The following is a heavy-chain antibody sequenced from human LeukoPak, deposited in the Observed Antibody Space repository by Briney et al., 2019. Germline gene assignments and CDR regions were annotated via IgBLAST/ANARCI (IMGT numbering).Heavy chain of an antibody. CDR3: ARVGDGYNTLGDY. D-gene: IGHD5-24*01. Sequence: PGGSLRLSCAASGFTVSNNYMSWVRQAPGKGLEWVSVIYSGGSTYYADSVKGRFTISRDNSKNTLYLQMNSLRAEDTAVYYCARVGDGYNTLGDYWGQGTLVTVSS. CDR1: GFTVSNNY. J-gene: IGHJ4*02. CDR2: IYSGGST. V-gene: IGHV3-53*01.